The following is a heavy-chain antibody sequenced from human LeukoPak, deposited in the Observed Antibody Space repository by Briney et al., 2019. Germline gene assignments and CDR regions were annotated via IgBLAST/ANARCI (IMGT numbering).Heavy chain of an antibody. J-gene: IGHJ4*02. CDR1: GFAFSNYA. D-gene: IGHD4-17*01. CDR3: AKEGSTVTAGQYFDY. CDR2: ISGSGGNT. Sequence: GGSLRLSCAASGFAFSNYAMRWVRQAPGKGLEWVSTISGSGGNTYYADSVKGRFSVSRDNSKTTLYLQMNSLRAEDTAVYCCAKEGSTVTAGQYFDYWGQRTLVTVSS. V-gene: IGHV3-23*01.